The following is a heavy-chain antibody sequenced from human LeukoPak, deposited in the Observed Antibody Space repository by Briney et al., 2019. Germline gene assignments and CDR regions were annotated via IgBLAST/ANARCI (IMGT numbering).Heavy chain of an antibody. CDR3: AGAVMMHGEAIPAH. V-gene: IGHV1-46*01. CDR2: INPSGGST. J-gene: IGHJ4*02. Sequence: ASVKVSCKASGYTFSSHYVHWVRQAPGQGLEWMGIINPSGGSTSYAQKFQGRVTMTRDKSTSTIYVELKSVRSEDTAVYYCAGAVMMHGEAIPAHWGQGTPVTVSS. CDR1: GYTFSSHY. D-gene: IGHD3-16*01.